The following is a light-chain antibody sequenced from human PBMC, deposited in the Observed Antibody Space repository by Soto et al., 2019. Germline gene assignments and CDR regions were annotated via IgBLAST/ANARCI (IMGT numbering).Light chain of an antibody. CDR3: QHYYSSWT. J-gene: IGKJ1*01. CDR2: WAS. Sequence: DIVMTQSPDSLAVSLGERATINCKSSQNNKNYLAWYQQKAGQPPKLIIDWASTRASGVPDRCSGSGSGTDFTLTISSLQAEDVAVYYCQHYYSSWTFGQGTKGVI. V-gene: IGKV4-1*01. CDR1: QNNKNY.